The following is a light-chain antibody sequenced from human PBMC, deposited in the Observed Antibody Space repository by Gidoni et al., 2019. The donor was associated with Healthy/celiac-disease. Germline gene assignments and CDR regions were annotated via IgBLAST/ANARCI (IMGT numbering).Light chain of an antibody. CDR1: ALPKQY. CDR2: KDS. V-gene: IGLV3-25*03. J-gene: IGLJ2*01. CDR3: QSADSSGTYVV. Sequence: SYELTQSPPVSVSPGQTARITCSGDALPKQYAYWYQQKSGQAPVLVIYKDSERPSGIPERFSGSSSGTTVTLTISGVQAEDEADYYCQSADSSGTYVVFGGGTKLTVL.